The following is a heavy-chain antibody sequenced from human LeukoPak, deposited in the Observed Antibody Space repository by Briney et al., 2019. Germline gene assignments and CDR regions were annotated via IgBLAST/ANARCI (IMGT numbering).Heavy chain of an antibody. CDR3: ARGWLLSHFDY. CDR2: IKQDGSEK. Sequence: GGALRLSRAAPWFTLSCHLMRWGRQAPGKGVGGVANIKQDGSEKYYVDSVKGRFTISRDNAKNSLYLQMNSLRAEDTAVYYCARGWLLSHFDYWGQGTLVTVSS. CDR1: WFTLSCHL. J-gene: IGHJ4*02. V-gene: IGHV3-7*03. D-gene: IGHD3-3*01.